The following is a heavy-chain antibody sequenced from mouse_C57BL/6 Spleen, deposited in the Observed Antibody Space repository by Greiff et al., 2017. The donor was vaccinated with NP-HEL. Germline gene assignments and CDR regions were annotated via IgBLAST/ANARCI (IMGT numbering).Heavy chain of an antibody. CDR1: GYTFTSSW. J-gene: IGHJ2*01. D-gene: IGHD2-4*01. CDR2: IDPSDSYT. Sequence: VQLQQPGAELVKPGASVKLSCKASGYTFTSSWMQWVKQRPGQGLEWIGEIDPSDSYTNSNQQFKGKATLTVDTSSSTAYMQLSSLTSEDSAVYYCARRLRQYFDYWGQGTTLTVSS. CDR3: ARRLRQYFDY. V-gene: IGHV1-50*01.